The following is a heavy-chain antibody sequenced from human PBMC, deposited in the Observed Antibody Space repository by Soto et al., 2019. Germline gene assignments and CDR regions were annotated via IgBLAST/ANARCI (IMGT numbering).Heavy chain of an antibody. CDR3: DCCSDYIRDV. CDR2: IIPIFGTA. V-gene: IGHV1-69*12. J-gene: IGHJ6*02. CDR1: GGTFSSYA. D-gene: IGHD3-16*01. Sequence: QVQLVQSGAEVKKPGSSVKVSCKASGGTFSSYAISWVRQAPGQGLEWMGGIIPIFGTANYAQKFQGRVTITADDTTGTAYMELSSLRFEDTDVYDCDCCSDYIRDVWGQGTTVTVSS.